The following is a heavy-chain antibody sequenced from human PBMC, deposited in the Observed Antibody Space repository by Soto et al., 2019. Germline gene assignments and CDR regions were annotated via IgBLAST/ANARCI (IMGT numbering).Heavy chain of an antibody. CDR3: ARIIEGSAIAARPSYYYYMDV. J-gene: IGHJ6*03. Sequence: SETLSLTCAVYGGTFSGYYWSWIRQPPGKGLEWIGEINHSGSTNYNPSLKSRVTISVDTSKNQFSLKLSSVTAADTAVYYCARIIEGSAIAARPSYYYYMDVWGKGTTVTVS. V-gene: IGHV4-34*01. CDR2: INHSGST. D-gene: IGHD6-6*01. CDR1: GGTFSGYY.